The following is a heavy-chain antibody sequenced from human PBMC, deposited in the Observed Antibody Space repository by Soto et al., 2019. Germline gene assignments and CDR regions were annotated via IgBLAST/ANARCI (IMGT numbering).Heavy chain of an antibody. V-gene: IGHV4-39*01. Sequence: PSETLSLTCTVSGASISVHSYYWTWIRQPPGKGLEWIGSSYYSGTTYFNPSLKSRATISVDTSKNQFSLRLTSVTAADTAIYYCTRRYNWNDNHFDPWGPGALVT. CDR3: TRRYNWNDNHFDP. CDR1: GASISVHSYY. J-gene: IGHJ5*02. CDR2: SYYSGTT. D-gene: IGHD1-20*01.